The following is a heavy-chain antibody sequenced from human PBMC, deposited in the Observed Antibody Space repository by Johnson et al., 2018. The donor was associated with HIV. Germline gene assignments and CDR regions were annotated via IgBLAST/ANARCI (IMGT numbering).Heavy chain of an antibody. D-gene: IGHD1-26*01. Sequence: QVQLVESGGGVVQPGGSLRLSCAASGFNFNIYGMHWVRKAPVRGLEWVAFIRYDGSYKNYVDSAKGRFTISRDNSKNTLYLQMNSLRSEHTAVYYGAKPQVGDTRDGSFNGWGQGTMVTVSS. J-gene: IGHJ3*01. V-gene: IGHV3-30*02. CDR3: AKPQVGDTRDGSFNG. CDR2: IRYDGSYK. CDR1: GFNFNIYG.